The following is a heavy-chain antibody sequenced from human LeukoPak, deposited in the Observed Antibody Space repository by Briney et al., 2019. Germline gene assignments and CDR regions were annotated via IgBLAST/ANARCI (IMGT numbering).Heavy chain of an antibody. D-gene: IGHD3-22*01. CDR1: GYTFTSYG. CDR2: ISAYNGNT. Sequence: ASVKVSRKASGYTFTSYGISWVRQAPGQGLEWMGWISAYNGNTNYAQRFQGRVTMTTDTSTSTAYMELRGLRSDDTAVYYCARINPAVSYMISSHWGQGTLVTVSS. V-gene: IGHV1-18*01. CDR3: ARINPAVSYMISSH. J-gene: IGHJ4*02.